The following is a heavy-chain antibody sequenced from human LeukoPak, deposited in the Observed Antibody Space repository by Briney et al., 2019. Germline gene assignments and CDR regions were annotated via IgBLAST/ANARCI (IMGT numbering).Heavy chain of an antibody. CDR3: ASAIVVVTARDAFDI. D-gene: IGHD2-21*02. CDR1: GSTFSSYW. J-gene: IGHJ3*02. Sequence: PGGSLRLSCAASGSTFSSYWMSWVRQAPGKGLEWVANIKQDGSEKYYVDSVKGRFTISRDNAKNSLYLQMNSLRAEDTAVYYCASAIVVVTARDAFDIWGQGTMVTVSS. V-gene: IGHV3-7*01. CDR2: IKQDGSEK.